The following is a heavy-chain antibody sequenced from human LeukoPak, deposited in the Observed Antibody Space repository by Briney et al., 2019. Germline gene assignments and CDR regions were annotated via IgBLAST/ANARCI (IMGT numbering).Heavy chain of an antibody. J-gene: IGHJ2*01. CDR2: ISSSGSTI. CDR1: GFTFSNYY. V-gene: IGHV3-11*01. D-gene: IGHD3-3*01. CDR3: ARLLPGSTIFGVVIPEGYFDL. Sequence: GGSLRLSCAASGFTFSNYYMSWIRQAPGKGLEWVSYISSSGSTIYYADSVKGRFTISRDNAKNSLYLQMNSLRAEDTAVYYCARLLPGSTIFGVVIPEGYFDLWGRGTLVTVSS.